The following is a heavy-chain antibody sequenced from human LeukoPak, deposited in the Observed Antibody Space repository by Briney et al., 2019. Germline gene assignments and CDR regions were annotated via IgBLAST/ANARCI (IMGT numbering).Heavy chain of an antibody. CDR1: GFSLSTSGVV. V-gene: IGHV2-5*01. CDR2: IYWNDDK. J-gene: IGHJ3*02. D-gene: IGHD3-3*01. Sequence: SGPTLVKPTQTLTLTCTFSGFSLSTSGVVVGWIRQPPGKALEWLALIYWNDDKRYSPSLKSRLTITKDTSKNQVVLTMTNMDPMDTATYYCAHRRKVLRFLEWLNSYDAFDIWGQGTMVTVSS. CDR3: AHRRKVLRFLEWLNSYDAFDI.